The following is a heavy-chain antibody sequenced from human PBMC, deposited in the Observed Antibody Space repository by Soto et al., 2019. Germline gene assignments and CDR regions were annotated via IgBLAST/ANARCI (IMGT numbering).Heavy chain of an antibody. Sequence: QVQLVQSGAEVKKPGSSVKVSCKASGGTFSSYAISWVRQAPGQGLEWMGGIIPIFGTANYAQKFQGRVTMTADESTSPAYMELSSLRSEDTAVYYCARESRYCSGGSCYFLPGIDYWGQGTLVTVSS. CDR3: ARESRYCSGGSCYFLPGIDY. V-gene: IGHV1-69*12. D-gene: IGHD2-15*01. CDR1: GGTFSSYA. CDR2: IIPIFGTA. J-gene: IGHJ4*02.